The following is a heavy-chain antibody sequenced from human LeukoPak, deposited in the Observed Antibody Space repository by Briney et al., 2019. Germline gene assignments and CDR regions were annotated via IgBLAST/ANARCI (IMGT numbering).Heavy chain of an antibody. CDR3: ARDHLRAFDY. V-gene: IGHV6-1*01. CDR2: TYYKSKWYN. J-gene: IGHJ4*02. Sequence: SQTLSLTCAISGDSVSSNSVAWNGISQSPSRGLEGLGRTYYKSKWYNDYGVSVNGRITINPDTSKNQYTLHLNSVTPEDTAVYYCARDHLRAFDYWGQGTLVTVSS. CDR1: GDSVSSNSVA.